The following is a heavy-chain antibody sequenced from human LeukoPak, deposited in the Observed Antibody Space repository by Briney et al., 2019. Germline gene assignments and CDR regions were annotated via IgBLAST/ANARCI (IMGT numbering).Heavy chain of an antibody. J-gene: IGHJ3*02. CDR1: GYTFTSYY. V-gene: IGHV1-46*01. D-gene: IGHD3-10*01. CDR3: ARAPTSSTYYYGSGSIGDDAFDI. Sequence: GASVKVSCKASGYTFTSYYMHWVRQAPGQGLEWMGIINPSGGSTSYAQKFQGRVTMTRDMSTSTVYMELSSLRSEDTAVYYCARAPTSSTYYYGSGSIGDDAFDIWGQGTMVTVSS. CDR2: INPSGGST.